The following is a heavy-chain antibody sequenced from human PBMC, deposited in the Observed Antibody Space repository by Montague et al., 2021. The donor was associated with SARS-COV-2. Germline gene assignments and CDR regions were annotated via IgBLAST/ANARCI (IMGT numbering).Heavy chain of an antibody. CDR3: AKSGVVINPYYYYGMDV. D-gene: IGHD3-22*01. Sequence: SLRLSCAASGFTFSSYALTWVRQAPGKGLEWVSAISNSGGRTYYADSVKGRFTISRDNSKYTLYLQMNSLRGEDTAIYYCAKSGVVINPYYYYGMDVWGQGTTVTVSS. J-gene: IGHJ6*02. CDR2: ISNSGGRT. V-gene: IGHV3-23*01. CDR1: GFTFSSYA.